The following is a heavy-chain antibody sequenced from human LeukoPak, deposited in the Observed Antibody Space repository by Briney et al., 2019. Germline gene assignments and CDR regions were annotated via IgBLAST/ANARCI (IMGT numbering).Heavy chain of an antibody. Sequence: GGSLRLSCAASGFLFSSYGMSWVRQAPGKGLEWVSAISGSGGSTYYADSVKGRFTISRDNSKNTLYLQMNSLRAEDTAVYYCAKVFFTHSSSWYLGAFDYWGQGTLVTVSS. V-gene: IGHV3-23*01. CDR2: ISGSGGST. CDR3: AKVFFTHSSSWYLGAFDY. J-gene: IGHJ4*02. D-gene: IGHD6-13*01. CDR1: GFLFSSYG.